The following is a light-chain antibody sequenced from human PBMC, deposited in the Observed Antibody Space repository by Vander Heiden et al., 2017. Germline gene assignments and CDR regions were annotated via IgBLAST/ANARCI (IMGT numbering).Light chain of an antibody. Sequence: DIQLTQSPSSLSASVGDGVTVPCRTSQYISNYLSWFQQKPGTAPKLLISAASTLQSGVPARFSGSGSGTDFTLTISNLQPEDFATYYCQQTYRSPPWTFGQGTKVEIK. V-gene: IGKV1-39*01. CDR1: QYISNY. CDR2: AAS. J-gene: IGKJ1*01. CDR3: QQTYRSPPWT.